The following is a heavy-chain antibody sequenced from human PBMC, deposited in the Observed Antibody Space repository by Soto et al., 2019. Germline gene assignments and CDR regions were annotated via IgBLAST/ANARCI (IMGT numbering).Heavy chain of an antibody. D-gene: IGHD4-17*01. Sequence: GGSLRLSCAASGFTFSSYAMSWVRQAPGKGLEWVSAISGSGGSTYYADSVKGRFTISRDNSKNTLYLQMNSLRAEDTAVYYCAKDLAAVTTAIYFDYWGPGTLVTVSS. CDR2: ISGSGGST. CDR3: AKDLAAVTTAIYFDY. V-gene: IGHV3-23*01. CDR1: GFTFSSYA. J-gene: IGHJ4*02.